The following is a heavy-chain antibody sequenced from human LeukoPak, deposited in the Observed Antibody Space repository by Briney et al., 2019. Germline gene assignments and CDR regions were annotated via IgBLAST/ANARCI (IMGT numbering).Heavy chain of an antibody. V-gene: IGHV3-64D*06. J-gene: IGHJ4*02. Sequence: PGGSLRLSCSASGFTLGSYAMHWVRQAPGKGLEYVSAIGTSGGSTYYADSVKGRFTISRDNSKNTLYLQMSSLRAEDTAVYYCVKDLGYGDGLWASPFDYWGQGTLVTVSS. CDR3: VKDLGYGDGLWASPFDY. CDR2: IGTSGGST. CDR1: GFTLGSYA. D-gene: IGHD4-17*01.